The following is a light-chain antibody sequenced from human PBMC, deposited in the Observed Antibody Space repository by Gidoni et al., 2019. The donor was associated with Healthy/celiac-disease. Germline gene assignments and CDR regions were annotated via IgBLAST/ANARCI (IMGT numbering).Light chain of an antibody. Sequence: DIQMTQSTSSLSASLGDRVTITGRASQSISSYLNWYQQKPGKAPKLLIYAASSLQSGVPSRFSGSGSGTDFTLTISSLQPEDFATYYCQQSYSTPYTFGQGTKLEIK. CDR2: AAS. CDR3: QQSYSTPYT. V-gene: IGKV1-39*01. CDR1: QSISSY. J-gene: IGKJ2*01.